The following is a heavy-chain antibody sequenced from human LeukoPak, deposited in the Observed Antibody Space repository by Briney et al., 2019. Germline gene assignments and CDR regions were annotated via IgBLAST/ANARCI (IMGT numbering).Heavy chain of an antibody. CDR2: ISGSDPGT. D-gene: IGHD2-15*01. CDR3: AKAPLGSYRGARCYYLDV. V-gene: IGHV3-23*01. CDR1: RFTFSTYA. J-gene: IGHJ6*03. Sequence: GGSLRLSCVASRFTFSTYAMSWVRQTPWKGLEWVSAISGSDPGTYYADSVKGRFAISRDNSKNTLYLQMNSLRAEDTAIYYCAKAPLGSYRGARCYYLDVWGKGTTVTVSS.